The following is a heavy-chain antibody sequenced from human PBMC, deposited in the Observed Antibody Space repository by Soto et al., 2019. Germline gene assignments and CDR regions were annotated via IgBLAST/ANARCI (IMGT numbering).Heavy chain of an antibody. V-gene: IGHV4-31*03. CDR1: GGSISSGGYY. Sequence: LSLTCTVSGGSISSGGYYWSWIRQHPGKGLEWIGYIYYSGSTYYNPSLKSRVTISVDTSKNQFSLKLSSVTAADTAVYYCARGRPLDIVLMVYAIPGGFDPWGQGTLVTVSS. J-gene: IGHJ5*02. D-gene: IGHD2-8*01. CDR2: IYYSGST. CDR3: ARGRPLDIVLMVYAIPGGFDP.